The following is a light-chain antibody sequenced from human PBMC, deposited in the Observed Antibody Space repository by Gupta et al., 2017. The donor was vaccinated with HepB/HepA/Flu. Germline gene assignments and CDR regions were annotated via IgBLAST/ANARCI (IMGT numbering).Light chain of an antibody. CDR2: KAC. J-gene: IGKJ1*01. CDR1: QSISSW. V-gene: IGKV1-5*03. CDR3: QQDNSYWT. Sequence: DIQMTQSPSTLSASVGDRVTITCRASQSISSWLAWYQQKPGKAPKLLIYKACSLESGVPSRFRGSGSGTEFTLTISSLQPDDFATYYCQQDNSYWTFGQGTKVEIK.